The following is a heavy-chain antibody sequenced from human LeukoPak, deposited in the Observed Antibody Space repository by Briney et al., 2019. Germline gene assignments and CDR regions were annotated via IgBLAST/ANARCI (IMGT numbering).Heavy chain of an antibody. V-gene: IGHV3-7*01. D-gene: IGHD3-10*01. CDR3: AREARKYYYGSGTRAEPYY. J-gene: IGHJ4*02. CDR2: IRQDGSEK. CDR1: GFTFSSYW. Sequence: GGSLRLSCAASGFTFSSYWMSWVRQAPGKGLEWVANIRQDGSEKYYVDSVKGRFTISRDNAKNSLYLQMNSLRAEDTAVYYCAREARKYYYGSGTRAEPYYWGQGTLVTVSS.